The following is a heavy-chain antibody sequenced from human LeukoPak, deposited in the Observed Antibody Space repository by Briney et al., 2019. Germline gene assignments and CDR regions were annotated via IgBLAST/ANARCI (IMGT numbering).Heavy chain of an antibody. V-gene: IGHV4-30-2*01. Sequence: PSETLSLTCAVSGGSISSGGYSWSWIRQPPGKGLEWIGYIYHSGNTYYNPSLKSRVTISVDRSKNQFSLKLSSVTAADTAVYYCARGGPVLAAAGTHWFDPWGQGTLVTVSS. CDR3: ARGGPVLAAAGTHWFDP. D-gene: IGHD6-13*01. J-gene: IGHJ5*02. CDR1: GGSISSGGYS. CDR2: IYHSGNT.